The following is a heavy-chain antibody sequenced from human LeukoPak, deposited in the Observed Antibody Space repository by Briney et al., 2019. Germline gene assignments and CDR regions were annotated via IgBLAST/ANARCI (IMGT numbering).Heavy chain of an antibody. CDR2: ISWNSGSI. CDR3: AKARVVSADYYYYGMDV. Sequence: GGSLRLSCAASGFTFDDYAMHWVRQAPGKGLEWVSGISWNSGSIGYADSVKGRFTISRDNAKNSLYLQMNSLRAEDTALYCCAKARVVSADYYYYGMDVWGQGTTVTVSS. D-gene: IGHD2-21*01. V-gene: IGHV3-9*01. J-gene: IGHJ6*02. CDR1: GFTFDDYA.